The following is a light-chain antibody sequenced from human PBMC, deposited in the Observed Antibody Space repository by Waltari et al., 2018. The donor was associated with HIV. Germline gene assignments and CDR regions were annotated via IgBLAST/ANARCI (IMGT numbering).Light chain of an antibody. CDR3: LQLSNFPFT. J-gene: IGKJ2*01. CDR2: SAS. CDR1: QDISTN. V-gene: IGKV1-9*01. Sequence: DIRLTQSPSLLSASVGARVSFTCRSSQDISTNLAWFQQTPGKVPNLLIYSASTLHVGVPSRFSGSGSGTEFTLTIDVLQPEDFATYYCLQLSNFPFTFGPGTKLAIK.